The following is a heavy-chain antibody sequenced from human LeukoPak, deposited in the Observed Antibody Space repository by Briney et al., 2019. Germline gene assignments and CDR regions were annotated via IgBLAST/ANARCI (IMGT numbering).Heavy chain of an antibody. CDR2: ISGSGGST. J-gene: IGHJ4*02. D-gene: IGHD3-22*01. V-gene: IGHV3-23*01. CDR3: AKDRRGSTMIVVVTYFDY. Sequence: PGGSLRLSCAASGFTFSSYAMSWVRQAPGKGLEWVSAISGSGGSTYYAGSVKGRFTISRDNSKNTLYLQMNSLRAEDTAVYYCAKDRRGSTMIVVVTYFDYWGQGTLVTVSS. CDR1: GFTFSSYA.